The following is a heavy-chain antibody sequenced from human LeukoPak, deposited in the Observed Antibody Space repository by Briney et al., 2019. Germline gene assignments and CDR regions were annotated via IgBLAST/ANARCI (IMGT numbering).Heavy chain of an antibody. Sequence: SETLSLTCTVSGGSISSYYWSWIRQPPGKGLEWIGYIYYSGSTNYNPSLKSRVTISVDTSKNQFSLKLSSVTAADTAVYYCARGKAVAXDFDYWGQGTLVTVSS. V-gene: IGHV4-59*01. D-gene: IGHD6-19*01. CDR2: IYYSGST. CDR3: ARGKAVAXDFDY. CDR1: GGSISSYY. J-gene: IGHJ4*02.